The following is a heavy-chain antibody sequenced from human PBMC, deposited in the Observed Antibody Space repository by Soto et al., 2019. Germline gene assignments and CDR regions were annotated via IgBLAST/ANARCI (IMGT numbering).Heavy chain of an antibody. J-gene: IGHJ4*02. V-gene: IGHV3-23*01. CDR1: GFTFSSYA. CDR3: AKDCSGGSCYSDY. D-gene: IGHD2-15*01. CDR2: VSGSGGST. Sequence: TGGSLRLSCAASGFTFSSYAMSWVRQAPGKGLQWVSTVSGSGGSTYSRDSVQGRFAISRDNSKNTLYLQMNSLRAEDTAVYYGAKDCSGGSCYSDYWGQGTLVTVSS.